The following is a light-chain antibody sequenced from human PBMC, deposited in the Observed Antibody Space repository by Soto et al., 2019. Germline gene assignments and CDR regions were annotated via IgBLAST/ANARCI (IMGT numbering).Light chain of an antibody. Sequence: QSALTQPPSASGAPGQRVTISCSGSNSNIGTTTVNWYQHLPGTAPHLLIFSSSQRPSGVPARVSGSGSGTSASGAISGRQSEDEADYDCAAWDDRMNAVVFGGGTKVTVL. CDR3: AAWDDRMNAVV. V-gene: IGLV1-44*01. CDR2: SSS. J-gene: IGLJ2*01. CDR1: NSNIGTTT.